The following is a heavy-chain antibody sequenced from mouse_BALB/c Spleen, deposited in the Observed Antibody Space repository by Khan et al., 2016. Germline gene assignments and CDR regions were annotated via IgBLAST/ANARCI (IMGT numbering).Heavy chain of an antibody. J-gene: IGHJ1*01. Sequence: EVKLEESGPGLVKPSQSLSLTCTVTGYSITSDYAWNWIRQFPGNKLEWMGYISYSGSTSYNPSLKSRISITRDTSKNQFFLQLNSVTTEDTATYYCARAPPRWYFDVWGAGTTVTVPS. V-gene: IGHV3-2*02. CDR3: ARAPPRWYFDV. CDR2: ISYSGST. CDR1: GYSITSDYA.